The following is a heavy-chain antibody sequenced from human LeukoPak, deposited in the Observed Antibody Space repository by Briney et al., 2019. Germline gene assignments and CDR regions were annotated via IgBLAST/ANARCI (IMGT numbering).Heavy chain of an antibody. Sequence: ASVKVSCKASGYTFTSYGISWVRQAPGQGLEWMGWISAYNGNTNYAQKLQGRVTMTTDTSTSTAYMELRSLRSDDTAVYYCARVPPPNSGGYQNFDYWGQGTLVTVSS. CDR1: GYTFTSYG. V-gene: IGHV1-18*01. CDR3: ARVPPPNSGGYQNFDY. D-gene: IGHD1-26*01. CDR2: ISAYNGNT. J-gene: IGHJ4*02.